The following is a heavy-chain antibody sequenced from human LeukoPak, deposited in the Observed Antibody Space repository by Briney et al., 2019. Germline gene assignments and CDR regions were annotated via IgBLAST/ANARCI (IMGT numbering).Heavy chain of an antibody. J-gene: IGHJ6*03. CDR2: IYYSGST. V-gene: IGHV4-39*07. Sequence: SETLSLTCTVSGGSISSGSYYWGWIRQPPGKGLEWIGSIYYSGSTYYNPSLKSRVTISVDTSKNQFSLKLSSVTAADTAVYYCARDRVLWYYYYYMDVWGKGTTVTVSS. CDR3: ARDRVLWYYYYYMDV. CDR1: GGSISSGSYY.